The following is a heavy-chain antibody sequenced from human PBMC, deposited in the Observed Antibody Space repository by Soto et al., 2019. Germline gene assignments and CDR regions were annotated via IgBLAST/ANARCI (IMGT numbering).Heavy chain of an antibody. J-gene: IGHJ4*02. D-gene: IGHD5-18*01. CDR2: INAGNGNT. V-gene: IGHV1-3*01. CDR3: AREPGYSYGYN. CDR1: GYTFTSYA. Sequence: QVQLVQSGAEVKKPGASVKVSCKASGYTFTSYAMHWVRQAPGQRLEWMGWINAGNGNTKYSQTFQGRVTITRDTSASTAYMELSSLRSEDTAVEYCAREPGYSYGYNWGQGTRGNVSS.